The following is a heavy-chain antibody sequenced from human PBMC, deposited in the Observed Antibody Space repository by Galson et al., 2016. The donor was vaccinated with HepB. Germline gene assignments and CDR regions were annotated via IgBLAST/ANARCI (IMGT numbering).Heavy chain of an antibody. V-gene: IGHV3-30-3*01. CDR3: ARDLDEGRGYLPPQPFDP. J-gene: IGHJ5*02. CDR2: IWSDGSNQ. D-gene: IGHD3-22*01. CDR1: EFTFRYYP. Sequence: SLRLSCAASEFTFRYYPMYWVRQAPGKGLEWLANIWSDGSNQYYADSVKGRFTISRDNSKSSLFLQVNSLRVDDTAMYYCARDLDEGRGYLPPQPFDPWGQGTLVTVSS.